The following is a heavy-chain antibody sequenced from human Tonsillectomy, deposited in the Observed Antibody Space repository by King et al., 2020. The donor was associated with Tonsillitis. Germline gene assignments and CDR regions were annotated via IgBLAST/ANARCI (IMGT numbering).Heavy chain of an antibody. CDR1: GGSISSGDHY. D-gene: IGHD2-2*01. V-gene: IGHV4-30-4*01. CDR2: IYYSGST. Sequence: QLQESGPGLVKPSQTLSLTCTVSGGSISSGDHYWSWLRQPPGKGLDWIGNIYYSGSTFYNPSLKSRVTISVDTLKNQFSLKLSSVTAADTAVYYCARYCSSTSCHGEAFDIWGQGTMVTVSS. J-gene: IGHJ3*02. CDR3: ARYCSSTSCHGEAFDI.